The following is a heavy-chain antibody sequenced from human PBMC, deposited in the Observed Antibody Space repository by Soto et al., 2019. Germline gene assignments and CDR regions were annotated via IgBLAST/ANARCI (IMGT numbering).Heavy chain of an antibody. D-gene: IGHD2-2*02. Sequence: ASVKVSCKASGYTFTSYGISWVRQAPGQGLEWMGWISAYNGNTNYAQKLQGRVTMTTDTSTSTAYMELRSLRSDDTAVYYCARDIVVVPAAIGNWFDPWGQGTLVTVSS. CDR3: ARDIVVVPAAIGNWFDP. V-gene: IGHV1-18*01. J-gene: IGHJ5*02. CDR1: GYTFTSYG. CDR2: ISAYNGNT.